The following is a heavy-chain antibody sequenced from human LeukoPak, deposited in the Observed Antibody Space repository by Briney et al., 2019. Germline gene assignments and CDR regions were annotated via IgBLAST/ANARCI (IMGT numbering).Heavy chain of an antibody. J-gene: IGHJ4*02. D-gene: IGHD2-15*01. V-gene: IGHV2-70*01. CDR2: IDWSNDK. CDR3: ASGLSWNFDY. CDR1: GFSLNTRAMC. Sequence: ESGPALVKPTQTLTLTCTFSGFSLNTRAMCVSWIRQPPGKALEWLAFIDWSNDKYYSASLKTRLTISKDTSKNQVVLTMTNMDPVGTATYYCASGLSWNFDYWGQGTLVTVSS.